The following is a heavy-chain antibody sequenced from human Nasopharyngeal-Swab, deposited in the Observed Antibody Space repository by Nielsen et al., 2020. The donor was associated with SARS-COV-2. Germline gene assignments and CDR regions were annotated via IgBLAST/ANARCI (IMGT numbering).Heavy chain of an antibody. CDR2: IYPGDSDT. CDR1: GYSFTSYW. V-gene: IGHV5-51*01. Sequence: KVSCNGSGYSFTSYWIGWVRQMPGKGLEWMGIIYPGDSDTRYSPSFQGQVTISADKSISTAYLQWSSLKASDTAMYYCARRADDIALDYWGQGTLVTVSS. D-gene: IGHD3-22*01. J-gene: IGHJ4*02. CDR3: ARRADDIALDY.